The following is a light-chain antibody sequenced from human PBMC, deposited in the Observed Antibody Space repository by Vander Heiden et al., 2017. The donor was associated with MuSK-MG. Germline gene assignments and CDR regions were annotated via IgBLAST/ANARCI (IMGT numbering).Light chain of an antibody. CDR2: GAS. J-gene: IGKJ1*01. CDR1: QSVSSN. CDR3: QQYNTLLT. Sequence: EIVMTQAPAPLSVSPGERATLSCRASQSVSSNLAWYQQKPGQAPRLLISGASTRATGIPARFSGSGSGTEFTLTISSLQSEDFAVYYCQQYNTLLTFGQGTKVEIK. V-gene: IGKV3-15*01.